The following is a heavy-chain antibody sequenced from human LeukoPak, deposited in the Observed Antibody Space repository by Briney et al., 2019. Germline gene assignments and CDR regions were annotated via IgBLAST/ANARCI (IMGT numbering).Heavy chain of an antibody. CDR1: GYTFTSYD. J-gene: IGHJ3*02. D-gene: IGHD3-3*01. Sequence: ASVKVSCKASGYTFTSYDINWVRQATGQGLEWMGWMNPNSGNTGYAQKFQGRVTITRNTSISTAHMELSSLRSEDTAVYYCARDVYYDFWSGYYRGAFDIWGQGTMVTVSS. CDR2: MNPNSGNT. V-gene: IGHV1-8*03. CDR3: ARDVYYDFWSGYYRGAFDI.